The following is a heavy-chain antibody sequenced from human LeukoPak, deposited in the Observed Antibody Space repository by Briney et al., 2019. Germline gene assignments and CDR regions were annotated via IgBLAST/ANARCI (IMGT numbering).Heavy chain of an antibody. V-gene: IGHV3-30-3*01. Sequence: GGSLRLSCAASGFTFSSYAMHWVRQAPGKGLEWVAVISYDGSNKYYADSVKGRFTISRDNSKNTLYLQMNSLRAEDTAVYYCARGDSSSWWEGEDYWGQGTLVTVSS. CDR2: ISYDGSNK. D-gene: IGHD6-13*01. CDR3: ARGDSSSWWEGEDY. CDR1: GFTFSSYA. J-gene: IGHJ4*02.